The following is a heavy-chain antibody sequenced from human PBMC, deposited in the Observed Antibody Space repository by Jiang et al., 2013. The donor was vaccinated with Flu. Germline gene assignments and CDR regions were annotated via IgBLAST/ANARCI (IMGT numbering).Heavy chain of an antibody. D-gene: IGHD1-26*01. J-gene: IGHJ4*02. V-gene: IGHV2-70*11. CDR3: ARTRSSLVGASDH. Sequence: PTQTLTLTCTFSGFSLTTGGMCVSWIRQPPGKALEWLARIDWDDXKYYSTSLKTRLTISKDTSKNQVVLTMTNMDPVDTATYYCARTRSSLVGASDHWGQGTLVTVSS. CDR1: GFSLTTGGMC. CDR2: IDWDDXK.